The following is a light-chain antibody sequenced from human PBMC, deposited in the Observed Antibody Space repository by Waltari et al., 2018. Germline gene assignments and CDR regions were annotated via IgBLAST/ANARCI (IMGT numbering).Light chain of an antibody. V-gene: IGKV3-11*01. CDR3: QQRSNWSPALT. J-gene: IGKJ4*01. CDR1: QSVGNY. Sequence: EIVLTQSPATLSLSPGERATLSCRASQSVGNYLAWYQQKPGQAPRLLIYDASNRATGIPARFSGSGSGTDFTLTISSLEPEDFAVYYCQQRSNWSPALTFGGGTKMEIK. CDR2: DAS.